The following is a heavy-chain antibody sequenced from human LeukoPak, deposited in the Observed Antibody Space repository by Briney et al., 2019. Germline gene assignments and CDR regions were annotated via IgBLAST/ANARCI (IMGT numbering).Heavy chain of an antibody. Sequence: GPSVKVSCKASGYTFTSYYMHWVRQAPGQGLEWMGIINPSGGSTSYAQKFQGRVTMTRDTSTSTVYMELSSLRSEDTAVYYCARGPRAPYYYGSGSYYPSPNKYYFDYWGQGTLVTVSS. J-gene: IGHJ4*02. CDR2: INPSGGST. V-gene: IGHV1-46*03. D-gene: IGHD3-10*01. CDR3: ARGPRAPYYYGSGSYYPSPNKYYFDY. CDR1: GYTFTSYY.